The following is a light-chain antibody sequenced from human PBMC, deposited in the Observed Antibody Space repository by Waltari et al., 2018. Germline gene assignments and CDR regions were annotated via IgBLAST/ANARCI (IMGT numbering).Light chain of an antibody. Sequence: DIQMTQSPSTLSASVGDRVTITCRASQSIRNWLAWYQQKPGKAPNLLIYKASTLESGVPSRFSGSGSGTEFTLTISSLQPDDFATYYCQQYNSNSRTFGQGTKPEIK. CDR3: QQYNSNSRT. J-gene: IGKJ2*01. CDR1: QSIRNW. V-gene: IGKV1-5*03. CDR2: KAS.